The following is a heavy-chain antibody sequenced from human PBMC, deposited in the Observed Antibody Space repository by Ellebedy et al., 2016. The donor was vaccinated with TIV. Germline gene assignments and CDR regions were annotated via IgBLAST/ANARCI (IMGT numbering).Heavy chain of an antibody. CDR2: ISSSSSTI. Sequence: GESLKISCAASGFTFSSYSMNWVRQAPGKGLEWVSYISSSSSTIYYADSVKGRFTISRDNAKNSLYLQMNSLRAEDTAVYYCASLGLVRGGDAFDIWGQGIMVTVSS. V-gene: IGHV3-48*01. CDR3: ASLGLVRGGDAFDI. J-gene: IGHJ3*02. CDR1: GFTFSSYS. D-gene: IGHD3-16*01.